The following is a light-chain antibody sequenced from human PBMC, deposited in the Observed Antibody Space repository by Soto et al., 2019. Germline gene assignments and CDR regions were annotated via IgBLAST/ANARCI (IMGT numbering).Light chain of an antibody. CDR1: SSDVAAYNY. CDR3: CSYAGSYTYVV. V-gene: IGLV2-11*01. Sequence: QSALTQPRSVSGSPGQSVTISCTGTSSDVAAYNYVSWYQQHPGKAPTLLICDVSRRPSGVPDRFSGSKSGNTASLTISGLQAEDEADYYCCSYAGSYTYVVFGGGTKLTVL. J-gene: IGLJ2*01. CDR2: DVS.